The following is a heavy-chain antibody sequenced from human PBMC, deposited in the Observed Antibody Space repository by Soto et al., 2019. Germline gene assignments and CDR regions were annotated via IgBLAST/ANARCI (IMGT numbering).Heavy chain of an antibody. CDR3: AKEGGNYDILTGYYNRGYFDY. CDR2: ISYDGSNK. J-gene: IGHJ4*02. D-gene: IGHD3-9*01. CDR1: GFTFSSYG. Sequence: GGSLRLSCAASGFTFSSYGMHWVRQAPGKGLEWVAVISYDGSNKYYADSVKGRLTIPRDNSKNTLYLQMNSLRAEDTAVYYCAKEGGNYDILTGYYNRGYFDYWGQGTLVTVSS. V-gene: IGHV3-30*18.